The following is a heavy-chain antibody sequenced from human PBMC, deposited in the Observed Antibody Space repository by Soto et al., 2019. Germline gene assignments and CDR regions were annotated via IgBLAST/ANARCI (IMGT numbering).Heavy chain of an antibody. CDR1: GFSLSTGGVG. CDR2: IYWDNDK. J-gene: IGHJ6*02. CDR3: AHSRCGGDCLQSYSSHYYYGMDV. V-gene: IGHV2-5*02. Sequence: SGPTLVNPTQTLTLTCTFSGFSLSTGGVGVGWIRQPPGEALEWPALIYWDNDKRYSPSLKSRLTITKDASKNQVVLTMTNMDPVDTATYYCAHSRCGGDCLQSYSSHYYYGMDVWGQGT. D-gene: IGHD2-21*02.